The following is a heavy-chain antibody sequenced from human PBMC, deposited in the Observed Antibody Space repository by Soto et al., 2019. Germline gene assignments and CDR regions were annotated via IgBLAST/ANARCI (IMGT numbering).Heavy chain of an antibody. CDR2: ISAYNGDT. V-gene: IGHV1-18*01. CDR3: ARGMVRGVIRVPAPLNEEFNWFGR. Sequence: ASVKVSCKASGYTFTSYGIIWVRQAPGQGLEWMGWISAYNGDTNYAQNLQGRLTMTTDTSTSTVYMELRSLRSDDTAVYYCARGMVRGVIRVPAPLNEEFNWFGRWGQGTLVAVSS. D-gene: IGHD3-10*01. J-gene: IGHJ5*02. CDR1: GYTFTSYG.